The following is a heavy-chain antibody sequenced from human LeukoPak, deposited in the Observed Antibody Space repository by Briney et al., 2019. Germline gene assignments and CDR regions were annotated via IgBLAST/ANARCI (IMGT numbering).Heavy chain of an antibody. CDR1: GFTFSSYG. D-gene: IGHD1-26*01. Sequence: GGSLRLSCAASGFTFSSYGMHWVRQAPGKGLEWVAVIWYDGSNKYYADSVKGRFTISRDNSKNTPYLQMNSLRAEDTAVYYCARDTRRYSGSYLNLDYWGQGTLVTVSS. CDR2: IWYDGSNK. CDR3: ARDTRRYSGSYLNLDY. V-gene: IGHV3-33*01. J-gene: IGHJ4*02.